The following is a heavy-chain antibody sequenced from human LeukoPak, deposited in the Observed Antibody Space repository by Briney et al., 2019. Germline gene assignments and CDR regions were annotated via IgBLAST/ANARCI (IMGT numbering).Heavy chain of an antibody. Sequence: RGSLRLSCAASGFTFSSSAMSWVRQAPGKGLEWVSAISNNGGYTYYADSVQGRFTISRDNSKSTLCLQMNSLRAEDTAVYYCAKQLGYCSDGSCYFPYWGQGTLVTVSS. J-gene: IGHJ4*02. V-gene: IGHV3-23*01. D-gene: IGHD2-15*01. CDR3: AKQLGYCSDGSCYFPY. CDR1: GFTFSSSA. CDR2: ISNNGGYT.